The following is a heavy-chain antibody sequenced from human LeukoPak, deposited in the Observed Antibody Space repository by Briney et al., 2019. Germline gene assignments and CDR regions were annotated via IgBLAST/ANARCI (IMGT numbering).Heavy chain of an antibody. Sequence: ASVKVSCKASGYTFTSYGISWVRQAPGQGLEWMGCISAYNGNTNYAQKLQGRVTMTTDTSTSTAYMELRSLRSDDTAGYYCARTLGEYGPSWFDPWGQGTLVTVSS. CDR3: ARTLGEYGPSWFDP. V-gene: IGHV1-18*01. D-gene: IGHD2/OR15-2a*01. CDR2: ISAYNGNT. CDR1: GYTFTSYG. J-gene: IGHJ5*02.